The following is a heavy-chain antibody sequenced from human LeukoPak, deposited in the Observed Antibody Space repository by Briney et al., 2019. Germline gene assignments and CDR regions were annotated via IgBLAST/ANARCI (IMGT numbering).Heavy chain of an antibody. J-gene: IGHJ4*02. CDR1: GFTFADYA. CDR2: ISGNSGSI. Sequence: SGRSLRLSCAASGFTFADYAMRWVRQAPGKGLEWVSGISGNSGSIGYADSVKGRFTISRDNAKNSLYLQMNSLRAEDMAWYYCAKDSNYDFWSGYLFDYWGQGTLVTVSS. D-gene: IGHD3-3*01. V-gene: IGHV3-9*03. CDR3: AKDSNYDFWSGYLFDY.